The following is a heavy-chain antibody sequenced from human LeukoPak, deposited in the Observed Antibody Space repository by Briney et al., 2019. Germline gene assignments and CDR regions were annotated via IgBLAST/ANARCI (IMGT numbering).Heavy chain of an antibody. Sequence: GGSLRLSCAASGFTFSSYGMHWVRQAPGKGLEWVGVIWSDGSNDYYADSVRGRFTISRDNSKNTLDLHMNSLRAEDTAVYYCGRDQNILTGYYLFDYWGQGTLVTVSS. CDR1: GFTFSSYG. D-gene: IGHD3-9*01. CDR2: IWSDGSND. CDR3: GRDQNILTGYYLFDY. V-gene: IGHV3-33*01. J-gene: IGHJ4*02.